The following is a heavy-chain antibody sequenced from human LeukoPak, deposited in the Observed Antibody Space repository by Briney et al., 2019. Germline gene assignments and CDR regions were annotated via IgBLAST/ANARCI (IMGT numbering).Heavy chain of an antibody. CDR2: INPSGGST. V-gene: IGHV1-46*01. Sequence: GASVKVSCKASGYTFTSYYMHWVRQAPGQGLEWMGIINPSGGSTSYAQKFQGRVTMTRDTSTSTVYMELSSLRSEDTAVYYCARGVLWFGELLTYFDYWGQGTLVTVSS. J-gene: IGHJ4*02. D-gene: IGHD3-10*01. CDR3: ARGVLWFGELLTYFDY. CDR1: GYTFTSYY.